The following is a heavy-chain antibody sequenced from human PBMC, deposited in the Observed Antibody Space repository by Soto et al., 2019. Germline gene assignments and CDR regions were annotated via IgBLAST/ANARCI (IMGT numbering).Heavy chain of an antibody. Sequence: QVQLVESGGGVVQPGRSLRLSCAASGFTFSSYGMHGGRQAPGKGLDWVAVIWYDGSNKNYADSVKGRFTISRDNSKHTLYLQMNSLRAEGTAVYYCARELGSPGYFDLWGRGTLVTVSS. CDR3: ARELGSPGYFDL. CDR2: IWYDGSNK. CDR1: GFTFSSYG. J-gene: IGHJ2*01. V-gene: IGHV3-33*01. D-gene: IGHD7-27*01.